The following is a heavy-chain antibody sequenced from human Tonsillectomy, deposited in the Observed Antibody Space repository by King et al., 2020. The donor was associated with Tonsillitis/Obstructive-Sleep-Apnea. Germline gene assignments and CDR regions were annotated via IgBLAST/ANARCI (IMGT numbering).Heavy chain of an antibody. J-gene: IGHJ6*02. CDR3: VRDLGSSSWYEVNYYYYAMDV. Sequence: QLVQSGAEVKKPGASVKVSCKASGYTFTSYGITWVRQAPGQGLEWMGWISAYNGNTNYAQKLQGRVTMTTDTSTSTAYMELRSLRSDDTAVYYCVRDLGSSSWYEVNYYYYAMDVWGQGTTVTVSS. CDR1: GYTFTSYG. V-gene: IGHV1-18*01. CDR2: ISAYNGNT. D-gene: IGHD6-13*01.